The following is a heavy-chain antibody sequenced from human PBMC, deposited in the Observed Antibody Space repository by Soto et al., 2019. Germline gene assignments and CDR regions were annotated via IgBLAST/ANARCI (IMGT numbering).Heavy chain of an antibody. CDR2: INHSGST. D-gene: IGHD2-15*01. V-gene: IGHV4-34*01. CDR3: ARGTRSDIVVVVAARRPYYYYGMDV. CDR1: GGSFSGYY. Sequence: SETLSLTCAVYGGSFSGYYWSWIRQPPGKGLEWIGEINHSGSTNYNPSLKSLVTISVDTSKNQFSLKLSSVTAADTAVYYCARGTRSDIVVVVAARRPYYYYGMDVWGQGTTVTVSS. J-gene: IGHJ6*02.